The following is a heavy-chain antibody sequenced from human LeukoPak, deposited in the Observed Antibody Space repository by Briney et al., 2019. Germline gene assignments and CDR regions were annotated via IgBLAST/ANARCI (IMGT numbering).Heavy chain of an antibody. Sequence: PGGSLRLSCAASGFTFSSYRMNWVRHAPGKGLEWGSSIISSSSYIYYADSVKGRFTISRDNATNSLYLQMNSLRAEDTPVYYCARGNYYGQDYWGQGTLVTVSS. CDR3: ARGNYYGQDY. D-gene: IGHD3-10*01. V-gene: IGHV3-21*03. J-gene: IGHJ4*02. CDR2: IISSSSYI. CDR1: GFTFSSYR.